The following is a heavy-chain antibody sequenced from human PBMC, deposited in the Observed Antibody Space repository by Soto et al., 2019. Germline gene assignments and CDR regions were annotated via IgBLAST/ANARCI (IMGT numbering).Heavy chain of an antibody. V-gene: IGHV4-59*08. CDR3: ARHYDYGDSEYFQH. Sequence: PSETLSLTCTVSGGSISSYYWSWIRQPPGKGLEWIGYIYYSGSTNYNPSLKSRVTISVDTSKNRFSLKLSSVTAADTAVYYCARHYDYGDSEYFQHWGQGTLVTVS. D-gene: IGHD4-17*01. J-gene: IGHJ1*01. CDR2: IYYSGST. CDR1: GGSISSYY.